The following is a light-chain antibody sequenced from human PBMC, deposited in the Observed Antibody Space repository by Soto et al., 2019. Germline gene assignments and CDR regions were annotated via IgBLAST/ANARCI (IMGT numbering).Light chain of an antibody. J-gene: IGKJ2*01. CDR3: LQHNSYPYT. CDR1: QGIRNE. CDR2: AAS. Sequence: DIQMTQSPSSLSASVGDRVTITCRASQGIRNELGWYQQKPGKAPKRLIYAASILQSGVPSRFSGSRSCTEFTRTISSLQPEDFATYYCLQHNSYPYTFGQGTKLEIK. V-gene: IGKV1-17*01.